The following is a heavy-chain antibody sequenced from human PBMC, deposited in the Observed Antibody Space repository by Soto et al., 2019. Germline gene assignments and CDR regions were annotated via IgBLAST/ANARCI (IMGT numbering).Heavy chain of an antibody. CDR3: AKERATTTAFDY. J-gene: IGHJ4*02. V-gene: IGHV3-23*01. CDR2: ITDNGGST. D-gene: IGHD4-17*01. CDR1: GFTFSRDG. Sequence: VGSLRLSCAASGFTFSRDGMSWVRQAPGKGLEWVSLITDNGGSTYYADSVKGRFTISRDNTKNTLFLQMNSLRAEDTAVYYCAKERATTTAFDYWGQGPLATASS.